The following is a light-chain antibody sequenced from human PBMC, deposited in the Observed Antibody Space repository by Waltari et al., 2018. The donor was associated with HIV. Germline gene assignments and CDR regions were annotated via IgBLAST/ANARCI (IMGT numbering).Light chain of an antibody. CDR1: QSISSW. CDR3: QQYNSYSQTWT. V-gene: IGKV1-5*03. J-gene: IGKJ1*01. Sequence: DIQMTQSPSTLSASVGDRVNITCRASQSISSWLAWYQQKPGKAPKLLIYKASSLESGFPSRFSGSGSGTEFTLTISSLQPDDFATYYCQQYNSYSQTWTFGQGTKVEIK. CDR2: KAS.